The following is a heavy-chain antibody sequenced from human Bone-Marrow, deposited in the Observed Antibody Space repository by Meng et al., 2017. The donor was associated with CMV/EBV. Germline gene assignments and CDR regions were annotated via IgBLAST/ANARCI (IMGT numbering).Heavy chain of an antibody. D-gene: IGHD2-2*01. Sequence: ESLKISCTVSGGSISSYYWSWIRQPPGKGLEWIGYIYYSGSTNYNPSLKSRVTISVDTSKNQFSLKLSSVTAADTAVYYCARGGYQLLFPLYFDYWGQGTLVTVSS. V-gene: IGHV4-59*12. CDR3: ARGGYQLLFPLYFDY. CDR2: IYYSGST. CDR1: GGSISSYY. J-gene: IGHJ4*02.